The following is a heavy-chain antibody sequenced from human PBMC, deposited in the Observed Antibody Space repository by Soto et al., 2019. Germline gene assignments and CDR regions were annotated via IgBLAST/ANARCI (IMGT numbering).Heavy chain of an antibody. CDR1: GGSISSGGYY. V-gene: IGHV4-31*03. CDR2: IYYSGST. D-gene: IGHD4-17*01. CDR3: ARDGWATTVTTVSAFDI. Sequence: QVQLQESGPGLVKPSQTLSLTCTVSGGSISSGGYYWSWIRQHPGKGLEWIGYIYYSGSTYYNPSLKSRVTISVDTSKNQFSLKLSSVTAADTAVYYCARDGWATTVTTVSAFDIWGQGTMVTVSS. J-gene: IGHJ3*02.